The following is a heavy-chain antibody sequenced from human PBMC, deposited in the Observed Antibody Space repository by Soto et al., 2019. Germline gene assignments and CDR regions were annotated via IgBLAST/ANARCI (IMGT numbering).Heavy chain of an antibody. J-gene: IGHJ5*02. CDR2: IYYSGST. CDR3: AGHILTGHYTSGSNWFDP. Sequence: SETLSLTCTVSGGSISSSSYYWGWIRQPPGKGLEWIGSIYYSGSTYYNPSLKSRVTISVDTSKNQFSLKLSSVTAADTAVYYCAGHILTGHYTSGSNWFDPWGQGTMVTVYS. CDR1: GGSISSSSYY. D-gene: IGHD3-9*01. V-gene: IGHV4-39*01.